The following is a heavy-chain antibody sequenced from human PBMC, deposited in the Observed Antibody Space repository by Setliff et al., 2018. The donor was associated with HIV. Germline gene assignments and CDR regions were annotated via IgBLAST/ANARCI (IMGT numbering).Heavy chain of an antibody. CDR1: GASIRSGDYY. CDR2: IYYDGRT. CDR3: ARGGAVSADFDS. J-gene: IGHJ5*01. D-gene: IGHD3-16*01. V-gene: IGHV4-39*07. Sequence: SETLSLTCSVSGASIRSGDYYWGWIRQPPGKGLEWIGGIYYDGRTFYKPSLKSRLTISVDTSKNQFSLSLNSVTAADTAVYFCARGGAVSADFDSWGQGTLVTVSS.